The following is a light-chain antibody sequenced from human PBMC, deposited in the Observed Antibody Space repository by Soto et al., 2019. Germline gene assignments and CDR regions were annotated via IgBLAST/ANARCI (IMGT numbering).Light chain of an antibody. V-gene: IGLV2-11*01. CDR2: DVS. Sequence: QSVLTQPRSVSGSPGQSVTISCTGTSXDVGGYNYVSWYQQHPGKAPKLMIYDVSKRPSGVPDRFSGSKSGNTASLTISGLQAEDEADYYCCSYAGSYTYVFGTGTKATVL. CDR3: CSYAGSYTYV. CDR1: SXDVGGYNY. J-gene: IGLJ1*01.